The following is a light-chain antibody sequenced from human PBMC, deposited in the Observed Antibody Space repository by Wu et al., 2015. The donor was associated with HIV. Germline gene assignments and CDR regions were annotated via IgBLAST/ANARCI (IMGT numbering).Light chain of an antibody. J-gene: IGKJ5*01. CDR1: QSVSGT. Sequence: EIVLTQSPATLSFSPGERATLFCRASQSVSGTLAWYQQKLGQAPRLLIYDASNRATGIPDRFSGGGSVTDFTLTIDSLEPEDFAVYYCQQQANWPLTFGQGTRLEIK. CDR3: QQQANWPLT. V-gene: IGKV3-11*01. CDR2: DAS.